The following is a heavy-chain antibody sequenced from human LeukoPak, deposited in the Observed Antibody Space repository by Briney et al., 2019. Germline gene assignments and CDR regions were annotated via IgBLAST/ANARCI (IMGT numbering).Heavy chain of an antibody. CDR1: GLTFSSYV. V-gene: IGHV3-48*03. CDR3: ARRVAGFMAD. Sequence: GGSLRLSCAASGLTFSSYVMKWVPQAPGKGLEWVSYITSSGNNTFYADSVKGRFTISRDNTKNTVYLQMNSLRAEDTAVYYCARRVAGFMADWGQGTLVTVSS. J-gene: IGHJ4*02. D-gene: IGHD6-19*01. CDR2: ITSSGNNT.